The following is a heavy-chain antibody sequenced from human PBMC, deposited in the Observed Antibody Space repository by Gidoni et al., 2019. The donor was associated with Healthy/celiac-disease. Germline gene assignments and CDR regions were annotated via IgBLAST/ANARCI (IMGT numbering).Heavy chain of an antibody. CDR3: ARRQYDILTGGRLWYFDL. CDR2: IYYSGST. CDR1: GGSISSYY. D-gene: IGHD3-9*01. J-gene: IGHJ2*01. Sequence: QVQLQESGPGLVKPSETLSLTCTVSGGSISSYYWSWIRQPPGKGLEWIGYIYYSGSTNYNPSLKSRVTISVDTSKNQFSLKLSSVTAADTAVYYCARRQYDILTGGRLWYFDLWGRGTLVTVSS. V-gene: IGHV4-59*08.